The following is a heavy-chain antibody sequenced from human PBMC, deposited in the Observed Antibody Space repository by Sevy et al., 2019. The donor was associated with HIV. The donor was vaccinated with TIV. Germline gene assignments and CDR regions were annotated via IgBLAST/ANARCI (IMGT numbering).Heavy chain of an antibody. V-gene: IGHV3-11*01. CDR3: ARSQITIALSDAFDI. J-gene: IGHJ3*02. CDR1: GFTLSDVY. CDR2: ITSNSGTI. Sequence: GGSLRLSCAASGFTLSDVYMGWIRQAPGKGLEWVSYITSNSGTIYYADTVKGRFAISRDNAKNSLFLQMNSLRVEDTAVYYCARSQITIALSDAFDIWGQGTMITVSS. D-gene: IGHD3-3*01.